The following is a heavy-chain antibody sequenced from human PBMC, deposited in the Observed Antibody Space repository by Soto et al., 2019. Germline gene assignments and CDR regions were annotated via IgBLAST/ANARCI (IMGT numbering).Heavy chain of an antibody. CDR3: ARASSCAYDSCAFDP. CDR1: GGSISSGGYY. CDR2: IYYSGST. D-gene: IGHD3-16*01. V-gene: IGHV4-31*03. Sequence: SETLSLTCTVSGGSISSGGYYWSWIRQHPGKGLEWIGYIYYSGSTYYNPSLKSRVTISVDTSKNQFSLKLSSVTAADTAVYYCARASSCAYDSCAFDPWGQGTLVTVSS. J-gene: IGHJ5*02.